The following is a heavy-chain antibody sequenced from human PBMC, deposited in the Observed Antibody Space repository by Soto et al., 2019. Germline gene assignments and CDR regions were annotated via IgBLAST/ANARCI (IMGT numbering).Heavy chain of an antibody. J-gene: IGHJ5*02. D-gene: IGHD6-19*01. CDR2: IHYSGSA. CDR3: ARGVGGSGLNWFDP. CDR1: DSSIIVYY. Sequence: SEPLSLPCAVSDSSIIVYYWTWTRQSPERGLEWIGYIHYSGSANYNPSLNSRLTMSVDRSKSQFSMKLASVTAADTAVYYCARGVGGSGLNWFDPWGQGTLVTVPS. V-gene: IGHV4-59*12.